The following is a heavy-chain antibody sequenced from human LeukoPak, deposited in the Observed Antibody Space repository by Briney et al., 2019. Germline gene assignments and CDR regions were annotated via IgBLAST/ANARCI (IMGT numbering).Heavy chain of an antibody. V-gene: IGHV3-23*01. CDR2: ISGAGVSI. CDR1: GFTFSSCA. Sequence: GGSLRLSCAASGFTFSSCAMNWVRQAPGKGLEWVSTISGAGVSIYYADSAKGRFTISRDNSKNTLYLQMNSLRAEDTAVYYCTKDITGYYQPIDYWGQGTLVTVSS. CDR3: TKDITGYYQPIDY. J-gene: IGHJ4*02. D-gene: IGHD3-9*01.